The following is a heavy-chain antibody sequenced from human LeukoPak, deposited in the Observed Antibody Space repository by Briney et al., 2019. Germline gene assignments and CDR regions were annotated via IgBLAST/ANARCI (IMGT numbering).Heavy chain of an antibody. J-gene: IGHJ4*02. D-gene: IGHD2-2*01. CDR2: IIPIFGTA. Sequence: ASVKVSCKASGGTFSSYAISWVRQAPGQGLEWMGGIIPIFGTANYAQKFQGRVTITADESTSTAYMELSSLRSEDTAVYYCARALGYCSSTSCSAPGIYYFDYWGQGTLVTVSS. CDR1: GGTFSSYA. V-gene: IGHV1-69*13. CDR3: ARALGYCSSTSCSAPGIYYFDY.